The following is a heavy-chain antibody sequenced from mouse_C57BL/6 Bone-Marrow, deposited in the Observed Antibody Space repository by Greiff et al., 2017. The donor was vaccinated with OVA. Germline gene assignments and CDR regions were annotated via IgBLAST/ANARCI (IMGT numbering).Heavy chain of an antibody. V-gene: IGHV1-76*01. CDR1: GYTFTDYY. D-gene: IGHD1-1*01. Sequence: VKLMESGAELVRPGASVKLSCKASGYTFTDYYINWVKQRPGQGLEWIARIYPGSGNTYYNEKFKGKATLTAEKSSSTAYMQLSSLTSEDSAVYFCARGDYYGTWGQGTLVTVSA. J-gene: IGHJ3*01. CDR2: IYPGSGNT. CDR3: ARGDYYGT.